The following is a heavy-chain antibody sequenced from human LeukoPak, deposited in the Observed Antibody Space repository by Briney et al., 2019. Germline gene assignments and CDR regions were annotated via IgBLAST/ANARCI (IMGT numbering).Heavy chain of an antibody. J-gene: IGHJ4*02. CDR3: VRDPVGNYGSGTYPPS. CDR2: IKQDGSEK. Sequence: PGESLRLSCAASGFTFSNYWMSWVRQAPGKGLEWVANIKQDGSEKYYVDSVKGRFTISRDNAKNSVYLQMNSLRAEDTAVYYCVRDPVGNYGSGTYPPSWGQGTLVTVSS. V-gene: IGHV3-7*01. D-gene: IGHD3-10*01. CDR1: GFTFSNYW.